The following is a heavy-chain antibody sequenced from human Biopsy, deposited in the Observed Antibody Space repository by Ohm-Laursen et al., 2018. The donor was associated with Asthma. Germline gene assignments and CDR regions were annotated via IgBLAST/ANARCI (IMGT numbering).Heavy chain of an antibody. CDR1: GYTFNSAG. CDR2: ISVYNGNT. J-gene: IGHJ6*02. Sequence: ASVKVSCKASGYTFNSAGITWVRQAPGQGLEWMGWISVYNGNTKVAQKLQDRVTMITDTSTSTAYMELRSLRTDDTAVYFCARAVDYSHYYGIDVWGQGTTVTVS. D-gene: IGHD3-10*01. V-gene: IGHV1-18*01. CDR3: ARAVDYSHYYGIDV.